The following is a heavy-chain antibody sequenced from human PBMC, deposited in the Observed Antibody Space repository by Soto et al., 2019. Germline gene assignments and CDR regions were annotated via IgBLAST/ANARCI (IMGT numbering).Heavy chain of an antibody. D-gene: IGHD2-2*03. V-gene: IGHV4-59*01. J-gene: IGHJ4*02. Sequence: SETLSLTCTVSGGSISSYYWSWIRQPPGKELEWIGYIYYSGSTNYNPSLKSRVTISVDTSKNQFSLKLSSVTAADTAVYFCAREGNLGRWIQPLDSWGQGTRVTVSS. CDR2: IYYSGST. CDR3: AREGNLGRWIQPLDS. CDR1: GGSISSYY.